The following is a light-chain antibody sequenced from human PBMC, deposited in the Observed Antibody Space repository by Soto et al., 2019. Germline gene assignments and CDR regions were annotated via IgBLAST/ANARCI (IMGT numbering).Light chain of an antibody. J-gene: IGKJ5*01. CDR3: QQRGDWPPIT. V-gene: IGKV3-11*01. Sequence: EIVLTQSPATLSLSPGERAILSCRASQSVSTFLAWFQQKPGQPPRLLIYNASNRTTGIPARFSGSGSGTDFTLIICSLEPEDFAVYYCQQRGDWPPITFGQGTRLEIK. CDR1: QSVSTF. CDR2: NAS.